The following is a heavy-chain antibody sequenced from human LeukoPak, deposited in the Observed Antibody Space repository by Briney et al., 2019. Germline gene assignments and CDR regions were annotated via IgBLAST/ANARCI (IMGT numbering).Heavy chain of an antibody. J-gene: IGHJ3*02. Sequence: ASVKVSCKISGYIFTSYGIIWVRQAPGQGLEWMAYISPLNGKIRYAEKIQGRVTLTTDTSTKTAYMELGSLRYEDTAVYFCAKELWFPGGNCYLNAFDIWGQGTLVTVS. CDR2: ISPLNGKI. CDR3: AKELWFPGGNCYLNAFDI. V-gene: IGHV1-18*01. D-gene: IGHD2-15*01. CDR1: GYIFTSYG.